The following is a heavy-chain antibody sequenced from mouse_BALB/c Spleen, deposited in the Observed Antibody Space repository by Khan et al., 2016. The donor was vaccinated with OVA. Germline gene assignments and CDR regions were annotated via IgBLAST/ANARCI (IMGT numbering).Heavy chain of an antibody. J-gene: IGHJ4*01. D-gene: IGHD3-3*01. V-gene: IGHV2-5*01. CDR3: AKNLGGYAMDY. CDR2: IWRGGST. Sequence: QVQLQQSGPGLVQPSQSLSITCTVSGFSLTTYGVHWVRQSPGTGLEWLGVIWRGGSTDYNAPFMSRLSITKDNSKSQVFFKMNSLQADDTAIYYCAKNLGGYAMDYWGQGTSVTVSS. CDR1: GFSLTTYG.